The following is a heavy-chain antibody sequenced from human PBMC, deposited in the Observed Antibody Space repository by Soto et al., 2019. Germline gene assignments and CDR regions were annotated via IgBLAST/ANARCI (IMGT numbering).Heavy chain of an antibody. CDR2: VWSDGSTT. CDR3: ARASPPDH. J-gene: IGHJ5*02. CDR1: GFTFSSYG. V-gene: IGHV3-33*01. Sequence: QVQLVESGGGVVQPGRSLRLSCAASGFTFSSYGMHWVRQPPGRGLEWVAVVWSDGSTTNHADSVKGRFTISRDNSKNTLYLQMNSLRAEDTAVYFCARASPPDHWGQGTLVAVSS.